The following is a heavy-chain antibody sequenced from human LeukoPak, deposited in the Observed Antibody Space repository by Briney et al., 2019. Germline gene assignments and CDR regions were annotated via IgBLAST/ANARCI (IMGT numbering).Heavy chain of an antibody. CDR2: IYPDDSDT. Sequence: GESLKISCKGSGYSFPNYCIGWVRQMRGKGLEWMGIIYPDDSDTRYSPSFQGQVTISADRSISTAYLQWSSLRASDTAMYYCAIGRGGQQLGDYWGQGTLVTVSS. D-gene: IGHD6-13*01. J-gene: IGHJ4*02. CDR3: AIGRGGQQLGDY. V-gene: IGHV5-51*01. CDR1: GYSFPNYC.